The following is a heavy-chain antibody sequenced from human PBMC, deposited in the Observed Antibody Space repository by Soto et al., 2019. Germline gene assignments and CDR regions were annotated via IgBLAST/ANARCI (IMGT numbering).Heavy chain of an antibody. CDR3: ARHDEGNSYYYLMDV. CDR1: GYSFTSYW. J-gene: IGHJ6*02. D-gene: IGHD3-10*01. CDR2: IYPGDSDT. V-gene: IGHV5-51*01. Sequence: PGESLKISCKGSGYSFTSYWIGWVRQMPGKGLEWMGIIYPGDSDTRYSPSFQGQVTISADKSISTAYLQWSSLKAADTAMYYCARHDEGNSYYYLMDVWGQGTTVTVSS.